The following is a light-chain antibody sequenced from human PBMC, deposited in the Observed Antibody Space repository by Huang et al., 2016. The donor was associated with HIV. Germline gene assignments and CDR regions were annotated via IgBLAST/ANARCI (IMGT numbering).Light chain of an antibody. CDR1: QSVSRN. Sequence: EIVLPQSPATLSLSPGERATLSCRASQSVSRNLGWYQQKFGQAPRLVIYDASTRATGIPARFSGSESGTNFTLTISSLEPEDCAVYYCQQRDTFGPGTRLEIK. V-gene: IGKV3-11*01. CDR2: DAS. CDR3: QQRDT. J-gene: IGKJ5*01.